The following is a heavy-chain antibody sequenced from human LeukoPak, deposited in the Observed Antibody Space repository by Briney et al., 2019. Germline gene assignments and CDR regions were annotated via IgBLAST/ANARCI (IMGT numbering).Heavy chain of an antibody. CDR1: GFSFRSSW. CDR3: TRGGGNS. Sequence: PGGSLRLPCAASGFSFRSSWMSWVRQVPGKGLEWVANIELDEAQKSYVDSVKGRFTISRDNAKNSLYLQMNSLRAEDTAMYYCTRGGGNSWGQGTLVTVSS. V-gene: IGHV3-7*01. D-gene: IGHD3-10*01. CDR2: IELDEAQK. J-gene: IGHJ4*02.